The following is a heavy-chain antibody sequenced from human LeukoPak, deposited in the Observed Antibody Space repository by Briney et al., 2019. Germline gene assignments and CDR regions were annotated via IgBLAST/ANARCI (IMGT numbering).Heavy chain of an antibody. CDR2: ISAYNGNT. J-gene: IGHJ3*02. Sequence: GASVKVSCKASGYTFTSYGISWVRQAPGQGLEWMGWISAYNGNTNYAQKLQGRVTMTTDTSTSTAYMELRSLRSDDTAVYYCASDHDSSGYYHDAFDIWGQGTMVTVSS. CDR3: ASDHDSSGYYHDAFDI. D-gene: IGHD3-22*01. CDR1: GYTFTSYG. V-gene: IGHV1-18*01.